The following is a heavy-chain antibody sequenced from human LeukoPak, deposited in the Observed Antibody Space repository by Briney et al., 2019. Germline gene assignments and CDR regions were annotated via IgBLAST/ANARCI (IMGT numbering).Heavy chain of an antibody. CDR2: IYYSGST. V-gene: IGHV4-59*01. Sequence: KPSETLSLTCTVSGGSISSYYWSWIRQPPGKGLEWIGYIYYSGSTNYNPSLKSRVTISVDTSKNQFSLKLSSVTAADTAVYYCARSYSGYDLAFFDYWGQGTLVTVSS. CDR3: ARSYSGYDLAFFDY. CDR1: GGSISSYY. J-gene: IGHJ4*02. D-gene: IGHD5-12*01.